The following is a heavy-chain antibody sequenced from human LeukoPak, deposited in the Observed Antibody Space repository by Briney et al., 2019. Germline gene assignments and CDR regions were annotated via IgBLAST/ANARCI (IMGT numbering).Heavy chain of an antibody. Sequence: GGSLRLSCAASGFTFSSYAMSWVRQAPGKGLEWASAISGSGGSTYYADSVKGRFTISRDNSKNTLYLQMNSLRAEDTAVYYCAKDQQQLWGVGAFDIWGQGQWSPSLQ. CDR2: ISGSGGST. CDR1: GFTFSSYA. D-gene: IGHD3-10*01. CDR3: AKDQQQLWGVGAFDI. J-gene: IGHJ3*02. V-gene: IGHV3-23*01.